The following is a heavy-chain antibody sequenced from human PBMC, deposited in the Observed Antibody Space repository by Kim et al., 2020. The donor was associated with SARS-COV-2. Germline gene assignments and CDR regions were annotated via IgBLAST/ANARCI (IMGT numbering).Heavy chain of an antibody. V-gene: IGHV3-53*01. CDR2: VYNGGTT. Sequence: GGSLRLSCAASGFIVSNKYMTWVRQAPGKGLDWVSVVYNGGTTKYADSVRGRFTISRDDLKNMLYLQMNYLRAEDTAVYYCASVRKTETKAFDMWGQGTMVTVSS. D-gene: IGHD1-1*01. CDR1: GFIVSNKY. J-gene: IGHJ3*02. CDR3: ASVRKTETKAFDM.